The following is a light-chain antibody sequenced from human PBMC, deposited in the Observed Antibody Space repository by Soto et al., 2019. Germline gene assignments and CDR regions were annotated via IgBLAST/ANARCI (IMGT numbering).Light chain of an antibody. V-gene: IGKV3-20*01. CDR1: QSVGNSH. CDR3: QQYGNSPPGT. J-gene: IGKJ5*01. CDR2: GAS. Sequence: EIVLTQSPGTLSLSPGERATLSCRASQSVGNSHVAWYQQRRGLPPRLLIYGASNRATGIPDRFSGSVSGADFTLTISRLEPEDFAVYFCQQYGNSPPGTFGQGTRLEI.